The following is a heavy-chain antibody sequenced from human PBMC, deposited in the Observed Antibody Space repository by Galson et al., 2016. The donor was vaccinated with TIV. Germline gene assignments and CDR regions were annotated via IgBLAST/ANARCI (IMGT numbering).Heavy chain of an antibody. CDR2: ISASGGST. CDR3: AKVPSGGFYYYYGMDV. D-gene: IGHD2-15*01. V-gene: IGHV3-23*01. J-gene: IGHJ6*02. Sequence: SLRLSCAASGFTFSSYAMSWVRQAPGKGLEWVSAISASGGSTYYADSVKGRFTISRDNSKKTVYMQMNSLRAEDTAVYYCAKVPSGGFYYYYGMDVWGQGTTVTVSS. CDR1: GFTFSSYA.